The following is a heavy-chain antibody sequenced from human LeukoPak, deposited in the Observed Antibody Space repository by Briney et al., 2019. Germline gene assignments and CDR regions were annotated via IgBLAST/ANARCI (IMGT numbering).Heavy chain of an antibody. CDR1: GGSTSSSSYY. J-gene: IGHJ4*02. Sequence: SETLSLTCTVSGGSTSSSSYYWSWIRQPPGKGLEWIGYIYYSGSTNYNPSLKSRVTTSVDTSKNQFSLKLSSVTAADTAVYYCARDSRYYDSSGPNFYIDYWGQGTQVTVSS. CDR2: IYYSGST. CDR3: ARDSRYYDSSGPNFYIDY. D-gene: IGHD3-22*01. V-gene: IGHV4-61*01.